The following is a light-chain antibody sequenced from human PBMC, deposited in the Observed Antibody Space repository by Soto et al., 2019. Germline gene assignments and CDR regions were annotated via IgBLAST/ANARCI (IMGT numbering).Light chain of an antibody. CDR3: ASWDDSLNGYV. J-gene: IGLJ1*01. Sequence: QSVLTQPPSASGTPGQRVTISCSGSSSNIGSNTVNWYQQLPGTAPKLLIYTNQRPSGVPDRFSGSKSGTSASLAISGLQSEDEADYYCASWDDSLNGYVFGPGTKLTVL. CDR2: TN. V-gene: IGLV1-44*01. CDR1: SSNIGSNT.